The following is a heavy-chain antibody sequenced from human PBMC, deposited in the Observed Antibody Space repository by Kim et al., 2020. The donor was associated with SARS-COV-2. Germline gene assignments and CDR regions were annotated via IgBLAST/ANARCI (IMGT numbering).Heavy chain of an antibody. CDR1: GGSISSSNW. J-gene: IGHJ5*02. V-gene: IGHV4-4*02. Sequence: SETLSLTCAVSGGSISSSNWWSWVRQPPGKGLEWIGEIYHSGSTNYNPSLKSRVTISVDKSKNQFSLKLSSVTAADTAVYYCASLDPTGAHRDNWFDPWGQGTLVTVSS. D-gene: IGHD3-10*01. CDR3: ASLDPTGAHRDNWFDP. CDR2: IYHSGST.